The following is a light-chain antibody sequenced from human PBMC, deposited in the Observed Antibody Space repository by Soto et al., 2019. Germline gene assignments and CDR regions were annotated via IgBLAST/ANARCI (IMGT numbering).Light chain of an antibody. J-gene: IGKJ1*01. V-gene: IGKV3D-15*01. Sequence: EIAMTQSPATLSSFPGDRVTLSCRASQYINTILAWYQHRPGQAPRLLIYDASNRATGIPARFSGSGSGTDFTLTISSLQPDDFATYYCQHYNSYSEAFGQGTKVDIK. CDR3: QHYNSYSEA. CDR1: QYINTI. CDR2: DAS.